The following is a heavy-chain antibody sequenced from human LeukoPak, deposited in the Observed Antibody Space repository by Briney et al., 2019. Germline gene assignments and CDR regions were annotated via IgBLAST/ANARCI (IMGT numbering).Heavy chain of an antibody. J-gene: IGHJ6*02. D-gene: IGHD2-2*02. Sequence: PGGSLRLSCAASGFTFSSYAMHWVRQAPGKGLXXXXXXXYDGSNKYYADSVKGRFTISRDNSKNTLYLQMNSLRAKDTAVYYCARGVPAAIYYYYGMDVWGQGTTVTVSS. V-gene: IGHV3-30-3*01. CDR2: XXYDGSNK. CDR3: ARGVPAAIYYYYGMDV. CDR1: GFTFSSYA.